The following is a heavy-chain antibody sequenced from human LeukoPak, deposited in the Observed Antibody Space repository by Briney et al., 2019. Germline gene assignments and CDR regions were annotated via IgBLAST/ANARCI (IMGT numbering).Heavy chain of an antibody. J-gene: IGHJ4*02. V-gene: IGHV1-2*02. Sequence: GASVKVSCKASGYTXTGYYMHGVRQTPGQGLEWMGGINPNSGDTNYLQKFQGRVTMTRDTSIATVFMNLSRLGFDDTALYYCARGGYSGFSFDYWGQGTLVTVPS. CDR2: INPNSGDT. D-gene: IGHD5-12*01. CDR3: ARGGYSGFSFDY. CDR1: GYTXTGYY.